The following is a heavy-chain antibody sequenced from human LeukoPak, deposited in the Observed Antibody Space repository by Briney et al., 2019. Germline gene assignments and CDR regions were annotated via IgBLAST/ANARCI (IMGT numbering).Heavy chain of an antibody. J-gene: IGHJ6*03. D-gene: IGHD2-2*01. V-gene: IGHV3-74*01. CDR2: ISSDGITK. CDR1: GFTFSTYA. Sequence: GGSLRLSCAASGFTFSTYAVNWVRQAPGKGLVWVSRISSDGITKTYADSVKGRFTISRDNAKNTLYLEVNSLRAEDTAVYYCVREVGDIIVVPGTLDQFYYYMDVWGKGTTVTVSS. CDR3: VREVGDIIVVPGTLDQFYYYMDV.